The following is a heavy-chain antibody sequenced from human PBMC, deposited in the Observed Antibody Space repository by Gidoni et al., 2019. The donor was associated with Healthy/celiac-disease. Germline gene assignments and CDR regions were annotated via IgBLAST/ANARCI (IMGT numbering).Heavy chain of an antibody. CDR2: ISYDGSNK. D-gene: IGHD3-3*01. V-gene: IGHV3-30-3*01. CDR1: GFPFSSYA. J-gene: IGHJ4*02. Sequence: QVQLVESGGGVVQPGRSLRLSCAASGFPFSSYAMHWVRQAPGKGLEWVAVISYDGSNKYYADSVKGRFTISRDNSKNTLYLQMNSLRAEDTAVYYCAAAREWLQPGLDYWGQGTLVTVSS. CDR3: AAAREWLQPGLDY.